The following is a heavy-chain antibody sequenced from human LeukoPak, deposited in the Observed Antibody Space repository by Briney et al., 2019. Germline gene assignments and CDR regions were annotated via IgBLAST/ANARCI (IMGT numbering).Heavy chain of an antibody. V-gene: IGHV3-7*01. D-gene: IGHD5-18*01. J-gene: IGHJ4*02. CDR2: IKQDGSEK. Sequence: SGGSLRLSCAASGVTFSSYWMSWVRQAPGKGLEWVANIKQDGSEKYYVDSVEGRFTISRDNAKNSLYLQMNSLRAEDTAVYYCARDEYRNAYWGQGTLVTVSS. CDR1: GVTFSSYW. CDR3: ARDEYRNAY.